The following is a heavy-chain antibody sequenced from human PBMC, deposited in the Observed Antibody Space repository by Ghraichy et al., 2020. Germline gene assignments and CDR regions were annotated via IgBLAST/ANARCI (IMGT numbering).Heavy chain of an antibody. CDR1: GFTFSSYS. V-gene: IGHV3-48*02. CDR3: ARASRVVRFFYYDGMDV. CDR2: ITGSSRTI. J-gene: IGHJ6*02. D-gene: IGHD4-23*01. Sequence: GESLRLSCVGSGFTFSSYSMNWVRQSPGKGLEWVSYITGSSRTISYADSVKGRFTISRDNAQNSLYLQMNSLRDEDTAVYYCARASRVVRFFYYDGMDVWGQGTTVTVSS.